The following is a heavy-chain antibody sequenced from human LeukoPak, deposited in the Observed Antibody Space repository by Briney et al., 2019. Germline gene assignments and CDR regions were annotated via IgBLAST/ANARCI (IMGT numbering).Heavy chain of an antibody. CDR2: ISSNGGST. J-gene: IGHJ4*02. D-gene: IGHD3-10*01. CDR1: GFTFSSYA. Sequence: PGGSLRLSCAASGFTFSSYAMHWVRQAPGKGLEYVSAISSNGGSTYYANSVKGRFTISRDNSKNTLYLQMGSLRAEDMAVYYCARDYSSGSYPRIYFDYWGQGTLVTVSS. V-gene: IGHV3-64*01. CDR3: ARDYSSGSYPRIYFDY.